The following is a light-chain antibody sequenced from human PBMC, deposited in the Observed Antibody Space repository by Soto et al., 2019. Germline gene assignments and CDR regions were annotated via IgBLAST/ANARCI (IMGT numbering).Light chain of an antibody. V-gene: IGLV3-1*01. CDR3: QAWDSSRHVV. CDR1: KLGDKY. Sequence: SYELTQPPSVSVSPGQTASITCSGDKLGDKYACWYQQKPGQSPVLVIYQDSKRPSGIPERFSGSNSGNTATLTISGTQAMDEADYYCQAWDSSRHVVFGGGTQLTVL. CDR2: QDS. J-gene: IGLJ2*01.